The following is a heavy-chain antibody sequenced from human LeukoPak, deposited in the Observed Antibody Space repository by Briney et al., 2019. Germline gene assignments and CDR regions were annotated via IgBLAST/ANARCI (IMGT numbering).Heavy chain of an antibody. CDR3: SLWFGEPRAFDF. D-gene: IGHD3-10*01. CDR2: ISASGADT. Sequence: GGSLRLSCAISGFTFSNYAMSWVRQAPGKGLEWVSLISASGADTYYADSVKGRFTISRDNAKNSVYLQVNSLRAEDTAVYYCSLWFGEPRAFDFRGQGTMVTVFS. V-gene: IGHV3-23*01. J-gene: IGHJ3*01. CDR1: GFTFSNYA.